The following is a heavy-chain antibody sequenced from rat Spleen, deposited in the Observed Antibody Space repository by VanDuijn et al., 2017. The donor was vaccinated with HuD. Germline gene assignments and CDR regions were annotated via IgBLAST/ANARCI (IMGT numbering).Heavy chain of an antibody. CDR2: IWAGGGT. D-gene: IGHD1-2*01. CDR1: GFSLTSYH. V-gene: IGHV2-43*01. CDR3: ARSDYSSPYYFDY. J-gene: IGHJ2*01. Sequence: QVQLKESGPGLVQPSQTLSLTCTVSGFSLTSYHVSWVRQSPGKGLEWMASIWAGGGTNYNSAGQSRLSISRDTSKSQVFLKMNSLQADDTAMYFCARSDYSSPYYFDYWGQGVMVTVSS.